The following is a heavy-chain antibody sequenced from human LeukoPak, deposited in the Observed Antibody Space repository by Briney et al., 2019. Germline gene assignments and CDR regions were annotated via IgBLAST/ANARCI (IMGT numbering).Heavy chain of an antibody. CDR3: AKRSGYTTGWFFDF. CDR1: GFSFSSYA. J-gene: IGHJ4*02. V-gene: IGHV3-23*01. D-gene: IGHD6-19*01. CDR2: ISGSGDNT. Sequence: PGGSLKLSCAASGFSFSSYAMSWVRQAPGKGLEWVSSISGSGDNTYYAESVKGRFTISRGNSKNTLFLQMNSLRAEDTAVFYCAKRSGYTTGWFFDFWGQGTLGTVSS.